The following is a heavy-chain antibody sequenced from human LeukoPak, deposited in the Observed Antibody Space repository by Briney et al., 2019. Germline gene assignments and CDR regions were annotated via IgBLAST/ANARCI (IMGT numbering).Heavy chain of an antibody. J-gene: IGHJ4*02. V-gene: IGHV4-59*08. CDR2: IYYGGIT. CDR1: GGSISSYY. Sequence: PSETLSLTCTVSGGSISSYYWSWIRQPPGKGLEWIAYIYYGGITNYNHSLKSRVTISVDTSKNQFSLKLSSVTAADTAVYYCARLGLSSSSKIDYWGQGTLVTVSS. CDR3: ARLGLSSSSKIDY. D-gene: IGHD6-6*01.